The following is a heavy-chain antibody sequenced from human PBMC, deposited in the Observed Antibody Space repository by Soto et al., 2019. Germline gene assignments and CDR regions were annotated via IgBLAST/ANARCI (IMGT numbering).Heavy chain of an antibody. V-gene: IGHV6-1*01. CDR1: GDSVSSNSAA. D-gene: IGHD2-2*01. CDR2: TYYRSKWYN. J-gene: IGHJ5*02. CDR3: ARSDIVAVPAALNWFDP. Sequence: SQTLSLTCAISGDSVSSNSAAWNRIRQSPSRGLEWLGRTYYRSKWYNDYAVSVKSRITINPDTSKNQFSLQLNSVTPEDTAVYYCARSDIVAVPAALNWFDPWGQGTLVTVSS.